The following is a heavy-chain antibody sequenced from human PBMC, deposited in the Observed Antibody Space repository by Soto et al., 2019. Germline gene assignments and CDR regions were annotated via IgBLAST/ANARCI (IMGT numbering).Heavy chain of an antibody. Sequence: QVQLVQSGAEVKKPGASVKVSCKASGYTFTSYFITWVQQAPGQGLEWMGWISAYNGNTNYAQMLQGRVTMTTDTSTATAYMEMTSLRSDDTAVYYCARQNYYSGMDVWGQGTTVTVSS. V-gene: IGHV1-18*01. CDR2: ISAYNGNT. CDR3: ARQNYYSGMDV. J-gene: IGHJ6*02. CDR1: GYTFTSYF.